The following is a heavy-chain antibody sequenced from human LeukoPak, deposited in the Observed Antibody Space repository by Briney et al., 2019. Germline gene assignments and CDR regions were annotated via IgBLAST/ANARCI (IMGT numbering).Heavy chain of an antibody. CDR3: ARANIAAAGNGEGY. J-gene: IGHJ4*02. D-gene: IGHD6-13*01. CDR2: MNPNSGNT. V-gene: IGHV1-8*01. Sequence: ASVKVSCKASGYTFTSYDINWVRQATGQGLEWMGWMNPNSGNTGYAQKFQGRVTMTRNTSISTAYMELSSLRSEDTAVYYCARANIAAAGNGEGYWGQGTLVTISS. CDR1: GYTFTSYD.